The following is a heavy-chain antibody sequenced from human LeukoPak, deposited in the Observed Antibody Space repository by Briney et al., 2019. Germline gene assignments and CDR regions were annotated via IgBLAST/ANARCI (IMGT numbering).Heavy chain of an antibody. Sequence: SETLSLTCTVSGGSISSYYWSWIRQPPGKGLEWIGYIYYSGSTNYNPFLKSRVTISVDTSKNQFSLKLSSVTAADTAVYYCARGSSSGWLDYWGQGTLVTVSS. J-gene: IGHJ4*02. CDR1: GGSISSYY. V-gene: IGHV4-59*01. CDR3: ARGSSSGWLDY. CDR2: IYYSGST. D-gene: IGHD6-19*01.